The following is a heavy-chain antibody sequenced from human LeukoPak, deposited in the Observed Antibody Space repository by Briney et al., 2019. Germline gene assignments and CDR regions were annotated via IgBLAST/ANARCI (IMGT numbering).Heavy chain of an antibody. V-gene: IGHV4-30-4*08. CDR3: ASCPNVWSGSPDYYYYYMDV. D-gene: IGHD3-3*01. CDR2: IYYSGST. CDR1: GGSISSGDYY. J-gene: IGHJ6*03. Sequence: SETLSLPCTVSGGSISSGDYYWGWIRQPPGKGLEWIGYIYYSGSTYYHPSLQSRDPISVDTSKNLFSQKLRAVTGPDRPVLFCASCPNVWSGSPDYYYYYMDVWGKGTTVTVSS.